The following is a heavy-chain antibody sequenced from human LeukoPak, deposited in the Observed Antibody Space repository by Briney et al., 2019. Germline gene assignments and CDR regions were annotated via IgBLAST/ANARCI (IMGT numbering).Heavy chain of an antibody. D-gene: IGHD6-13*01. J-gene: IGHJ6*03. CDR1: GFTFSSYS. V-gene: IGHV3-21*04. CDR2: ISSGSYHI. Sequence: PGGPLRLSCEASGFTFSSYSMNWVRQAPGKGLEWVSSISSGSYHIYYADAVKGRFSISRDNSKNTLYLQMNSLRAEDTAVYYCAKDPGSSSWYRYYYYYMDVWGKGTTVTISS. CDR3: AKDPGSSSWYRYYYYYMDV.